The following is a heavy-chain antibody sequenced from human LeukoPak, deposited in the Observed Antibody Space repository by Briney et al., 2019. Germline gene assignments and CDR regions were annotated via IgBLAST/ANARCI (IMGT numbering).Heavy chain of an antibody. D-gene: IGHD4-23*01. J-gene: IGHJ5*02. CDR2: ISSGTSTI. Sequence: GGSLRLSCAASGFAFSSSAMNWVRQAPGKGLEWVSYISSGTSTIYYADSVKGRFTISRDNAKNSLYLQMNSLRAEDTAVYYCARDVTYYGGDWFDPWGQGTLVTVSS. CDR3: ARDVTYYGGDWFDP. CDR1: GFAFSSSA. V-gene: IGHV3-48*04.